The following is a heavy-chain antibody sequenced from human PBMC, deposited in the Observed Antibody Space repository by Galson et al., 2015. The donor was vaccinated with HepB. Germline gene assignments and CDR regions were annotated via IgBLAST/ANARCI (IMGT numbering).Heavy chain of an antibody. V-gene: IGHV1-69*13. J-gene: IGHJ3*02. Sequence: SVKVSCKASGGTFSSNAISWVRQAPGQGLGWIGGIIPIFGTANYAQKFQGRVTITADESTSTAYMELSSLRSEDTAVYYCAGGLTPRQIHDAFDICGPGKLVTVAS. CDR2: IIPIFGTA. CDR3: AGGLTPRQIHDAFDI. CDR1: GGTFSSNA.